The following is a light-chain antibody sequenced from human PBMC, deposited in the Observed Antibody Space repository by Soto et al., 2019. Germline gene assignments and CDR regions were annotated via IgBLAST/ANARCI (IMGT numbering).Light chain of an antibody. CDR3: QQSNGWPLA. CDR2: GAS. CDR1: QSVNSN. Sequence: EIVMTQSPATLSVSPGERATLSCRASQSVNSNLAWYQQKPGQAPRLLIYGASTRATGIPARFSGSASGTEFTLTIRSLQSEDFSVYYCQQSNGWPLAFGGGTKVDIK. J-gene: IGKJ4*01. V-gene: IGKV3-15*01.